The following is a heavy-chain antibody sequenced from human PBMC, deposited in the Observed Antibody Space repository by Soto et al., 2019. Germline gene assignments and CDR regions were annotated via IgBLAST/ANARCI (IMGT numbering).Heavy chain of an antibody. CDR3: AREIAAPFQDDY. D-gene: IGHD6-6*01. J-gene: IGHJ4*02. Sequence: QVPLVESGGGVVQPGRSLRLSCAASGFTFSSYAMHWVRQAPGKGLEWVAVISYDGSNKYYADSVKGRFTISRDNSKNTLYLQMNSLRAEDTAVYYCAREIAAPFQDDYWGQGTLVTVSS. CDR2: ISYDGSNK. CDR1: GFTFSSYA. V-gene: IGHV3-30-3*01.